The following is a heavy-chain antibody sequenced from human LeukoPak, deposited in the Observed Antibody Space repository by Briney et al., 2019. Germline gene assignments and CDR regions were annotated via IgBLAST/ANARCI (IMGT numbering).Heavy chain of an antibody. J-gene: IGHJ6*02. CDR2: ITHSGTT. V-gene: IGHV4-34*01. CDR3: ARDGTPKVAYGAGAYCMDV. CDR1: GGSPSGSY. Sequence: SDSLSLTCAVSGGSPSGSYWSWIRQPPREGLEWHGEITHSGTTNHNPSLKRRVTISLDPSSTAFSLKVGSVTATDTSVYYCARDGTPKVAYGAGAYCMDVWGQGTTVTVSS. D-gene: IGHD2-21*01.